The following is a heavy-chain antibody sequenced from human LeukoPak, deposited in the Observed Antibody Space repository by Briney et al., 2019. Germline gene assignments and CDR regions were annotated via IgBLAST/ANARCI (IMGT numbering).Heavy chain of an antibody. CDR2: INHSGST. CDR1: GGSFSGYY. J-gene: IGHJ4*02. CDR3: ARGMYYDYVWGSYRPHYYFDY. D-gene: IGHD3-16*02. Sequence: PSETLSLTCAVYGGSFSGYYWSWIRQPPGKGLEWIGEINHSGSTNYNPSLKSRVTISVDTSKNQFSLKLSSVTAADTAVYYCARGMYYDYVWGSYRPHYYFDYWGQGTLVTVSS. V-gene: IGHV4-34*01.